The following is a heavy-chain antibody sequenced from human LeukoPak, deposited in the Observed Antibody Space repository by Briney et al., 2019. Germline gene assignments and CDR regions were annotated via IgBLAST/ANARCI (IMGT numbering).Heavy chain of an antibody. V-gene: IGHV3-23*01. CDR3: ATSYCSGGSCYDSVGAFDI. Sequence: PGGSLRLSCAASGFTFSSYAMSWVRQAPGKGLEWVSAISGSGGSTYYADSVKGRFTISRDNSKNTLYLQMNSLRAEDTAVYYCATSYCSGGSCYDSVGAFDIWGQGTMVTVSS. D-gene: IGHD2-15*01. CDR1: GFTFSSYA. CDR2: ISGSGGST. J-gene: IGHJ3*02.